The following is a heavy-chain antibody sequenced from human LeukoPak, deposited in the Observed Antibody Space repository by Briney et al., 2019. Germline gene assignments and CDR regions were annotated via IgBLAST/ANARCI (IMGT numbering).Heavy chain of an antibody. D-gene: IGHD2-2*01. CDR3: ARQIPSPYYYYYYMDV. Sequence: GESLKISCKGSGYNFTNYWIGWVRQMSGKGLEWMGIIYPADDSNTKYSPSFQGQVTISADKSISTAYLQWSSLKASDTAMYYCARQIPSPYYYYYYMDVWGKGTTVTVSS. CDR1: GYNFTNYW. J-gene: IGHJ6*03. CDR2: IYPADDSNT. V-gene: IGHV5-51*01.